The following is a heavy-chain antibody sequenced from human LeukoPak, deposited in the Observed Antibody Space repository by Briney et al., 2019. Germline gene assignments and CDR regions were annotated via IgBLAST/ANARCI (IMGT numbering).Heavy chain of an antibody. CDR2: INHSGST. Sequence: PSETLSLTCAVYGGSFSGYYWSWIRQPPGKGLEWIGEINHSGSTNYNPSLKSRVTISVDTSKNQFSLKLSSVTAADTAVYYCARVQDYGDYEGAFDIWGQGTMVTVSS. V-gene: IGHV4-34*01. CDR3: ARVQDYGDYEGAFDI. D-gene: IGHD4-17*01. J-gene: IGHJ3*02. CDR1: GGSFSGYY.